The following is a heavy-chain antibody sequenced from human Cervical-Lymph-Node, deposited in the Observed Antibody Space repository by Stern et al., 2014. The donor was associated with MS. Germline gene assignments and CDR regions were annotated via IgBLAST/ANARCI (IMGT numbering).Heavy chain of an antibody. Sequence: VQLVESGPGLVKPSGTLSLTCAVSGGSISSSNWWSWVRQPPGKWLEWIGEIYPSGSTTYNPSLKSRVTISVDKSKNQFSLKLSAVTAADTAVYYCAREGYSSSYDAFDIWGQGTMVTVSS. CDR3: AREGYSSSYDAFDI. D-gene: IGHD6-6*01. J-gene: IGHJ3*02. CDR2: IYPSGST. CDR1: GGSISSSNW. V-gene: IGHV4-4*02.